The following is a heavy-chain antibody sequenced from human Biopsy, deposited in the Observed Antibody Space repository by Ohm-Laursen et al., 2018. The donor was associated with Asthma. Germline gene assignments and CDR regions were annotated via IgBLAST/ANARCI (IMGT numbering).Heavy chain of an antibody. D-gene: IGHD2-2*01. V-gene: IGHV1-69*13. Sequence: ASVKVSCKSLGGTFNTYVIGWVRQAPGQGLEWMGEINSVFGTTTYPQKFQDRVTITADGSTSTVYMELSSLRSEDTAVYYCARKAGSCISRTCYSLDFWGQGTLVTVSS. J-gene: IGHJ4*02. CDR1: GGTFNTYV. CDR3: ARKAGSCISRTCYSLDF. CDR2: INSVFGTT.